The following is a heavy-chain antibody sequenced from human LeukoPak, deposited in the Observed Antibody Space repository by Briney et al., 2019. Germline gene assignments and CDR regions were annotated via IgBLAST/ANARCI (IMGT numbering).Heavy chain of an antibody. Sequence: PGGSLRLSCVASGLSVSSNYMSWVRQAPGKGLEWVSVIYRDGSSYYAESVKGRFTISRDNSKNTIYLQMNSLRGEDTAVYYCAKGRSTWYDDAFDIWGQGTMVTVSS. J-gene: IGHJ3*02. CDR2: IYRDGSS. D-gene: IGHD1-1*01. V-gene: IGHV3-53*01. CDR3: AKGRSTWYDDAFDI. CDR1: GLSVSSNY.